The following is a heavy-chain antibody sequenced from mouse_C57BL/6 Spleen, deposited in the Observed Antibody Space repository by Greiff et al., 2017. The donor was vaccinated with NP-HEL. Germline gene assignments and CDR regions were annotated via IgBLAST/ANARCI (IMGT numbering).Heavy chain of an antibody. CDR2: IYPGDGDT. CDR1: GYAFSSSW. J-gene: IGHJ4*01. CDR3: ASGGLRDYAMDY. V-gene: IGHV1-82*01. D-gene: IGHD2-2*01. Sequence: QVQLQQSGPELVKPGASVKISCKASGYAFSSSWMNWVKQRPGKGLEWIGRIYPGDGDTNYNRKFKGKATLTADKSSSTAYMQLSSLTSEDSAVYFCASGGLRDYAMDYWGQGTSVTVSS.